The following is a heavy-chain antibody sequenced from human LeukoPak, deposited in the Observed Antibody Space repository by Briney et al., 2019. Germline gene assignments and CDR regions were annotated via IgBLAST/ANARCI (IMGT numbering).Heavy chain of an antibody. J-gene: IGHJ5*02. V-gene: IGHV4-61*01. CDR3: ATEAECSGGSCYSYGWFDP. D-gene: IGHD2-15*01. CDR2: ISYSGSA. CDR1: GGSVSSSLNK. Sequence: SETLSLTCSVSGGSVSSSLNKWSWIRQPPGKGLEWIGEISYSGSASYNLSLRSRVTISIDTSTNQFSLTLDSVTAADTAVYYCATEAECSGGSCYSYGWFDPWGQGTRVIVSS.